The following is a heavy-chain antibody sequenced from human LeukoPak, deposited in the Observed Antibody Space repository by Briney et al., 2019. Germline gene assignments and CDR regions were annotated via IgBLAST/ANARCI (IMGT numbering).Heavy chain of an antibody. J-gene: IGHJ3*02. CDR1: GFTFSSYS. V-gene: IGHV3-21*01. CDR2: INSSSSYI. CDR3: ARAQTYHYDSSGWDAFDI. Sequence: GGSLRLSCAASGFTFSSYSMNWVRQAPGKGLEWGSSINSSSSYIYYADSVKGRFTIPSNNAKNSLYLQMNSLRAEDTAVYYCARAQTYHYDSSGWDAFDIWGQGTMITVSS. D-gene: IGHD3-22*01.